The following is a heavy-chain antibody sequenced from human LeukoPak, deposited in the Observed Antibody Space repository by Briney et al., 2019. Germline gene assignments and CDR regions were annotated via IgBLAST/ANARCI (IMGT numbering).Heavy chain of an antibody. CDR2: ISWNSGSI. D-gene: IGHD5/OR15-5a*01. Sequence: HPGRSLRLSCAASGFTFDDYAMHWVRHAPGKGLEWVSGISWNSGSIGYADSVKGRFTISRDNAKNSLYLQMNSLRAEDTALYYCAKGKFHLRPGDAFDIWGQGTMVTVSS. CDR1: GFTFDDYA. CDR3: AKGKFHLRPGDAFDI. J-gene: IGHJ3*02. V-gene: IGHV3-9*01.